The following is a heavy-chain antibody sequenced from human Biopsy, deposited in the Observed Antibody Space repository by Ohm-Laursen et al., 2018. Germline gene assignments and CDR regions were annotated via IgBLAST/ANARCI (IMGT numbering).Heavy chain of an antibody. CDR3: VRVGATEVSHYFDH. CDR2: ISSSGRTM. J-gene: IGHJ2*01. CDR1: GFSFSDYY. Sequence: SLRLSCAASGFSFSDYYMIWIRQAPGKGLEWVSYISSSGRTMYYADSVKGRFTISRDNAKNSLYLQMNSLRAEDTAVYYCVRVGATEVSHYFDHWGRGTLVTVSS. V-gene: IGHV3-11*04. D-gene: IGHD3-16*01.